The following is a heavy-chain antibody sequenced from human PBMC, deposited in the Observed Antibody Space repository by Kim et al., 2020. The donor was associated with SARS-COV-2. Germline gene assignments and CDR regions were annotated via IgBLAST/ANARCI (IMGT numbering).Heavy chain of an antibody. CDR1: GYTFTSYY. D-gene: IGHD2-15*01. J-gene: IGHJ4*02. V-gene: IGHV1-46*01. Sequence: ASVKVSCKASGYTFTSYYMHWVRQAPGQGLEWMGIMNPSGGSTNYAQKFQGRVTMTRDTSTSTVYMELSSPRSEDTAVYYCARGRIVVVVPATPDIDYWGQGTLVTVSS. CDR3: ARGRIVVVVPATPDIDY. CDR2: MNPSGGST.